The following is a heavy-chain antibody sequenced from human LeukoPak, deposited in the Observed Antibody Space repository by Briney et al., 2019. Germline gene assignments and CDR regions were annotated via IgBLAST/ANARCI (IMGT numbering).Heavy chain of an antibody. CDR3: ARVGSYCSSTSCWHAFDI. J-gene: IGHJ3*02. CDR2: ISSSSSYI. CDR1: GFTFSSYS. D-gene: IGHD2-2*01. Sequence: GGSLRLSCAASGFTFSSYSMNWVRQAPGKGLEWVSSISSSSSYIYYADSVKGRFTISRDNAKNSLYLQMNSLRAEDTAVYYCARVGSYCSSTSCWHAFDIWGQGTMVTVSS. V-gene: IGHV3-21*01.